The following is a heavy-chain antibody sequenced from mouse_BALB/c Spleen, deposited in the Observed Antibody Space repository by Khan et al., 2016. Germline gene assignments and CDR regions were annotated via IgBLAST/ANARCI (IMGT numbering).Heavy chain of an antibody. D-gene: IGHD1-3*01. Sequence: EVQLVESGPGLVKPSQSLSLTCTVTGNSITSDYAWNWIRQFPGNKLEWMGYISYDGNNNYNPSLKNRISITRDTSKNKFFLKLNSVTTEDTARYFCARDKGHFDYWGQGTTLTVSS. CDR1: GNSITSDYA. CDR3: ARDKGHFDY. CDR2: ISYDGNN. V-gene: IGHV3-6*02. J-gene: IGHJ2*01.